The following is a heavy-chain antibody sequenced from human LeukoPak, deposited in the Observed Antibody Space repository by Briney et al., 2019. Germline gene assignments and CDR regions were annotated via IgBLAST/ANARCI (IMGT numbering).Heavy chain of an antibody. CDR1: GGSFSGYY. CDR2: INHSGST. J-gene: IGHJ4*02. D-gene: IGHD3-10*01. V-gene: IGHV4-34*01. CDR3: ARVTRRYYYGSGSYPYFDY. Sequence: KPSETLSLTCAVYGGSFSGYYWSWIRQPPGKGLEWIGEINHSGSTNYNPSLKSRVTISVDTSKNQFSLKLSSVTAADTAVYYCARVTRRYYYGSGSYPYFDYWGQGTLVTVSS.